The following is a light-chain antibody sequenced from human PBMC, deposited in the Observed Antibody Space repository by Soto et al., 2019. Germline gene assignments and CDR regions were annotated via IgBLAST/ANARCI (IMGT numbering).Light chain of an antibody. V-gene: IGKV1-17*01. Sequence: DIQMTQSPSSLSASVGDRVTITCRASQGIRIDLGWYQQKPGKAPRRLVYAASSLQGGVPSRFSGSGSGTEFTLTISSLQPEDFATYYCLQPNSYPYTFGQGTKLEIK. CDR3: LQPNSYPYT. J-gene: IGKJ2*01. CDR1: QGIRID. CDR2: AAS.